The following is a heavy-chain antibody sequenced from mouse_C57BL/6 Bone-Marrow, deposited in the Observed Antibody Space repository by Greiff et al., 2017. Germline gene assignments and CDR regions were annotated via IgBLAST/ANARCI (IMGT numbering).Heavy chain of an antibody. J-gene: IGHJ2*01. V-gene: IGHV5-6*01. CDR2: ISSGGSYT. Sequence: EVQVVESGGDLVKPGGSLKLSCAASGFTFSSYGMSWVRQTPDKRLEWVATISSGGSYTYYPDSVKGRFTISIDNAKNTLYLQMRSLTSEDTAMYYCARQGIYYDYDDTFDYWGQGTTLTVSS. D-gene: IGHD2-4*01. CDR1: GFTFSSYG. CDR3: ARQGIYYDYDDTFDY.